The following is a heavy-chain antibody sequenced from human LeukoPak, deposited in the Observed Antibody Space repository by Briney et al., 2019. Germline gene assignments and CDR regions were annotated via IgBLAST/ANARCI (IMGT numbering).Heavy chain of an antibody. CDR3: AREGYYYDSSGYWGIDY. CDR1: GGSITSGSYY. D-gene: IGHD3-22*01. CDR2: IYTSGST. V-gene: IGHV4-61*02. J-gene: IGHJ4*01. Sequence: PSQTLSLTCTVSGGSITSGSYYWSWIRQPAGKGLECIGRIYTSGSTNYNPSLKSRVTISVDTSKNQFSLKLSSVTAADTAVYYCAREGYYYDSSGYWGIDYWGHGTLVTVSS.